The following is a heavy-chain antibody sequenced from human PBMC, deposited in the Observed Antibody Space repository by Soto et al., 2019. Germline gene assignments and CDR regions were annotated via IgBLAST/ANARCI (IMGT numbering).Heavy chain of an antibody. CDR3: AAPRPNRYYYYYVDV. V-gene: IGHV1-58*02. J-gene: IGHJ6*03. CDR2: IVVGSGNT. CDR1: GFTFTSSA. Sequence: SVKVSCKASGFTFTSSAMQWLRQARGQRLEWIGWIVVGSGNTNYAQKFQERVTTTRDMSTSTAYMELSSLRSEDTAVYYCAAPRPNRYYYYYVDVWGKGTTVTVSS.